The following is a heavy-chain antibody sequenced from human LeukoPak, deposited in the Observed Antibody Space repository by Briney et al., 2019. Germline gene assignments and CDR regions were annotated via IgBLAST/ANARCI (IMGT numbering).Heavy chain of an antibody. D-gene: IGHD3-22*01. Sequence: TGGSLRLSCAAAGFIFTNYGMHWVRQAPGKGLEWVAFIRYDGSNKYYADSVKGRFTISRDNSKNTLYLQMNSLRAEDTAVYYCAKDLHDSSGLLDYWGQGTLVTVSS. V-gene: IGHV3-30*02. J-gene: IGHJ4*02. CDR2: IRYDGSNK. CDR1: GFIFTNYG. CDR3: AKDLHDSSGLLDY.